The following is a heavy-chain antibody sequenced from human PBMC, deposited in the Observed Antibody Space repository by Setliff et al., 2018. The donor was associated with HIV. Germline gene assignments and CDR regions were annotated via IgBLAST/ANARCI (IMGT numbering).Heavy chain of an antibody. D-gene: IGHD3-10*01. Sequence: SETLSLTCSVSGDAISPYYWSWIRQPPGKGLEWIGYFANDGSTNYNPPLKSRLSISVDTSKNEASLKLTSVTAADTAMYYCTRHLPVYYGSGVSYYFDYWGQGILVTVSS. CDR3: TRHLPVYYGSGVSYYFDY. CDR2: FANDGST. CDR1: GDAISPYY. V-gene: IGHV4-59*08. J-gene: IGHJ4*02.